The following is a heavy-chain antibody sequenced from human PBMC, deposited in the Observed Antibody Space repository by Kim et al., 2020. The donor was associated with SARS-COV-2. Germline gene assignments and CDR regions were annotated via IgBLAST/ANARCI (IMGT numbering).Heavy chain of an antibody. D-gene: IGHD1-26*01. J-gene: IGHJ4*02. CDR3: ARDLGGSKGYYFDY. Sequence: PPLKSRVTISVDTSKNQFSLKLSSVTAADTAVYYCARDLGGSKGYYFDYWGQGTLVTVSS. V-gene: IGHV4-59*01.